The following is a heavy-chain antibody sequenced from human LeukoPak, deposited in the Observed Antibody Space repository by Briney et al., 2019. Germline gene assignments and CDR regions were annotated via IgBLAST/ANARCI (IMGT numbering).Heavy chain of an antibody. CDR3: ARGERRINDY. CDR2: ISYDGSNK. D-gene: IGHD1-1*01. CDR1: GFTFSSYA. J-gene: IGHJ4*02. V-gene: IGHV3-30-3*01. Sequence: PPGGSLRLSCAASGFTFSSYAMHWVRQAPGKGLEWVAVISYDGSNKYYADSVKGRFTISRDNSKNTLYLQMNSLRAEDTAVYYCARGERRINDYWGQGTLVTVSS.